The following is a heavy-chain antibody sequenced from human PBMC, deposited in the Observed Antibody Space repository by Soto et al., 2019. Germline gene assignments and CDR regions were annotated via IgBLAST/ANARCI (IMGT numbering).Heavy chain of an antibody. CDR1: GGTFSSYA. Sequence: VASVKVSCKASGGTFSSYAISWVRQAPGQGLEWMGGIIPIFGTANYAQKFQGRVTITADKSTSTAYMELSSLRSEDTAVYYCAGSHNYYDSSGYYWFGAFDIWGQGTMVTVS. D-gene: IGHD3-22*01. CDR3: AGSHNYYDSSGYYWFGAFDI. J-gene: IGHJ3*02. V-gene: IGHV1-69*06. CDR2: IIPIFGTA.